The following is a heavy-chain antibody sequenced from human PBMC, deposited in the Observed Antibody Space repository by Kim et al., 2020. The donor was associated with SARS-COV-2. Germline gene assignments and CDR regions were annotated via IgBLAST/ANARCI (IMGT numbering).Heavy chain of an antibody. Sequence: SAVSGKSRITINPEPSKNQCSLQLTSVTPEDTAVYYCARERSIAAAGFDYWGQGTLVTVSS. J-gene: IGHJ4*02. D-gene: IGHD6-13*01. CDR3: ARERSIAAAGFDY. V-gene: IGHV6-1*01.